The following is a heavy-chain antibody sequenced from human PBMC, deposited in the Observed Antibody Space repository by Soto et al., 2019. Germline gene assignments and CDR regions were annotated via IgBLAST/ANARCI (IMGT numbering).Heavy chain of an antibody. CDR1: GGSITSYY. CDR2: ISDIGST. J-gene: IGHJ6*02. CDR3: ARSIPDSRGGGMDV. Sequence: SETLSLTCTVSGGSITSYYWTWIRQPPGQGLEWIGYISDIGSTSYNPSLTSRVTMLVDTSKKQFSLKLSSVTEADSAVYFCARSIPDSRGGGMDVWGQGATVTVSS. D-gene: IGHD3-10*01. V-gene: IGHV4-59*01.